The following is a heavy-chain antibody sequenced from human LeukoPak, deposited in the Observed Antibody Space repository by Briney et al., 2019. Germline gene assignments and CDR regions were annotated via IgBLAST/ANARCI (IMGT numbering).Heavy chain of an antibody. J-gene: IGHJ4*02. CDR1: GYTFTSYG. Sequence: ASMKVSCKASGYTFTSYGISWVRQAPGQGLELVGWIAAYNGLTNYAQNLQGRLTLTTDTSTTTAYMELRNLTSDDTAIYFCARSYGLEADYWGRGTLVTVSS. CDR2: IAAYNGLT. V-gene: IGHV1-18*01. D-gene: IGHD3-16*02. CDR3: ARSYGLEADY.